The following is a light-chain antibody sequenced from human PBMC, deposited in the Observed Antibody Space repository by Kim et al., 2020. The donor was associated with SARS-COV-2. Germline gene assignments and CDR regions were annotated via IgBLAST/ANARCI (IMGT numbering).Light chain of an antibody. V-gene: IGLV4-69*01. CDR3: QTWGTGIWV. CDR1: SGHSSYA. Sequence: ASVKLTCTLSSGHSSYAIAWHQQQAEKGPRYLMKLNSAGSHSKGDGIPDRFSGASSGAERYLSISSLQSEDEADYYCQTWGTGIWVFGGGTQLTVL. J-gene: IGLJ3*02. CDR2: LNSAGSH.